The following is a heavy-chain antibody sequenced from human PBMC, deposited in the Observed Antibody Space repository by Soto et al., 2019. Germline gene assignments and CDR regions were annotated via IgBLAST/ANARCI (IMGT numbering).Heavy chain of an antibody. CDR3: DSTSDDAFDI. J-gene: IGHJ3*02. CDR2: IIPILGIA. CDR1: GGTFSSYT. V-gene: IGHV1-69*02. Sequence: QVQLVQSGAEVKKPGSSVKVSCKASGGTFSSYTISWVRQAPGQGLKWMGRIIPILGIANYAQKFQGRVTITADKSTSTAYMELSSLRSEDTAVYYCDSTSDDAFDIWGQGTMVTVSS. D-gene: IGHD2-2*01.